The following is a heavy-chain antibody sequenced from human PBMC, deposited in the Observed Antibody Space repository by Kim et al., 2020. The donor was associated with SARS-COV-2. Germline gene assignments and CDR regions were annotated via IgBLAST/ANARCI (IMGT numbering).Heavy chain of an antibody. D-gene: IGHD2-15*01. V-gene: IGHV1-18*01. CDR1: GYTFTSYG. CDR3: ARWGGGVVVAEQSEFDY. J-gene: IGHJ4*02. CDR2: ISAYNGNT. Sequence: ASVKVSCKASGYTFTSYGISWVRQAPGQGLEWMGWISAYNGNTNYAQKLQGRVTMTTDTSTSTAYMELRSLRSDDTAVYYCARWGGGVVVAEQSEFDYWGQGTLVTVSS.